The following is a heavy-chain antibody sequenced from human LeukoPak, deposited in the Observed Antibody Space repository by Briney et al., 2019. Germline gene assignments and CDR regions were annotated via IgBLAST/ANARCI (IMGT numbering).Heavy chain of an antibody. CDR3: VFFYTALKIPY. CDR2: INPEGTTA. J-gene: IGHJ4*02. CDR1: GFTFSTYW. D-gene: IGHD2-21*02. V-gene: IGHV3-74*01. Sequence: GALRLSCAASGFTFSTYWMHWVRQASGKGLVWVSVINPEGTTATYADSVKGRFTISRDNAKNTLYLQMDSLRAEDTAIYYCVFFYTALKIPYWGQGGLVTVSS.